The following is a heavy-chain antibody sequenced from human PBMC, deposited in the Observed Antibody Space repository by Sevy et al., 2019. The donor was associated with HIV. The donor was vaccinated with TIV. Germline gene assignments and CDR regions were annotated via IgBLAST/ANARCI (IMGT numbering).Heavy chain of an antibody. CDR2: ISSNGGST. CDR1: GFSFSSYA. CDR3: GREGVGGYSYSLDY. D-gene: IGHD5-18*01. V-gene: IGHV3-64*02. J-gene: IGHJ4*02. Sequence: GGSLRLSCAASGFSFSSYALHWVRQAPGKGLEYVSAISSNGGSTYYADSVKGRFTISRDNSKNTLYLQRGSLRAEDMAVYYCGREGVGGYSYSLDYWGQGTLLTVSS.